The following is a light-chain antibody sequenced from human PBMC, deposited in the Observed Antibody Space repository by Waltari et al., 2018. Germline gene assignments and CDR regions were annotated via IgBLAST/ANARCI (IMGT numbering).Light chain of an antibody. V-gene: IGKV3-15*01. CDR3: QQCNDWPPYT. J-gene: IGKJ2*01. CDR1: QSIGDN. Sequence: EIVVTQSPATLSVSPGERATLYCRASQSIGDNLAWYQQKPGQPPRLLIYSASRRLPGVPDRFSGSGSGTDFTLTICSLQSEDFAVYYCQQCNDWPPYTFGRGTKLEI. CDR2: SAS.